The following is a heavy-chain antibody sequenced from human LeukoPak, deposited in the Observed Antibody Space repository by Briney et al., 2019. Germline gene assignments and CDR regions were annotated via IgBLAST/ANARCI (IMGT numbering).Heavy chain of an antibody. CDR2: IYSGGST. CDR1: GFTVSSNY. CDR3: VREIIRLGQDDYFDY. D-gene: IGHD3-3*02. Sequence: GGSLRLSCAASGFTVSSNYVSWVRQAPGKGLEWVSVIYSGGSTYYADSVEGRFSISRDNSKSTLYIQMNSLRAEDTAVYYCVREIIRLGQDDYFDYWGQGTLVTVSS. V-gene: IGHV3-53*01. J-gene: IGHJ4*02.